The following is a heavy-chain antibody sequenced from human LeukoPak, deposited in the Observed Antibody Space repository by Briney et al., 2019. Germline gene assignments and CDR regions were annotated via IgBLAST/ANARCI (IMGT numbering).Heavy chain of an antibody. CDR2: ISWSSGSI. CDR3: AKDISPGYSSGWYYFDY. V-gene: IGHV3-9*01. J-gene: IGHJ4*02. CDR1: GITFDDYA. D-gene: IGHD6-19*01. Sequence: GGSLRLSCAASGITFDDYAMHWVRQAPGKSLEWVSGISWSSGSIGYADSVKGRFTISRDNAKNSLYLQMNSLRAEDTALYYCAKDISPGYSSGWYYFDYWGQGTLVTVSS.